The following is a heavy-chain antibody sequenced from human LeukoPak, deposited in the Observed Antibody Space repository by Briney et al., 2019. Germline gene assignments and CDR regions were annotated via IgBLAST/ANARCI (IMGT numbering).Heavy chain of an antibody. J-gene: IGHJ5*02. CDR2: ISSSGSTI. V-gene: IGHV3-11*01. CDR3: AGGYYDFWSGYRYNWFDP. CDR1: GFTFSDYC. Sequence: PGGSLRLSCAASGFTFSDYCMSWIRQAPGKGLEWVSYISSSGSTIYYADSVKGRFTISRDNAKNSLYLQMNSLRAEDTAVYYCAGGYYDFWSGYRYNWFDPWGQGTLVTVSS. D-gene: IGHD3-3*01.